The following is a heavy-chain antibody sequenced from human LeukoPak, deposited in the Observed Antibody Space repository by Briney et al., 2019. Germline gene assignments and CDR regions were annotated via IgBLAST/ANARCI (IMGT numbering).Heavy chain of an antibody. CDR3: ARPLRGLRLGETFDY. D-gene: IGHD3-16*01. CDR2: ISYDGSNK. V-gene: IGHV3-30-3*01. Sequence: GGSLRLSCAASGFTFSSYAMHWVRQAPGKGLEWVAVISYDGSNKYYADSVKGRLTISRDNSKNTLYLQMNSLRAEDTAVYYCARPLRGLRLGETFDYWGQGTLVTVSS. CDR1: GFTFSSYA. J-gene: IGHJ4*02.